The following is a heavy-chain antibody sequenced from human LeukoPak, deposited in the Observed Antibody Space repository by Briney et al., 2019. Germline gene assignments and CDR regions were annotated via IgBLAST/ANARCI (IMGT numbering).Heavy chain of an antibody. CDR3: AREASGPSYYYYYMDV. Sequence: PSETLSLTCTVSGGSINTNTYYWGWIRQPPGKGLEWIASINSRGRTYYNPSLTSRVTISADTSKNHFFLQLTSVPAADIAVYYCAREASGPSYYYYYMDVWGKGTTVTVSS. D-gene: IGHD1-26*01. CDR2: INSRGRT. V-gene: IGHV4-39*02. J-gene: IGHJ6*03. CDR1: GGSINTNTYY.